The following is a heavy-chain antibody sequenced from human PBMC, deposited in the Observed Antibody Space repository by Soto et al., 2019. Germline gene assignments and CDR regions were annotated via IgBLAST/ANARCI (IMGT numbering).Heavy chain of an antibody. CDR2: IWYDGSNK. D-gene: IGHD3-10*01. Sequence: QVQLVESGGGVVQPGRSLKLSCAASGFTFDSHGMHWVHQAPGKGLEWVAVIWYDGSNKYYGDSVKGRFTVSRDNSKNTLDLQMNSLRAEDTAVYYCAREIFDKSGYYYYMDLWGRGTTVTVSS. CDR1: GFTFDSHG. V-gene: IGHV3-33*01. CDR3: AREIFDKSGYYYYMDL. J-gene: IGHJ6*03.